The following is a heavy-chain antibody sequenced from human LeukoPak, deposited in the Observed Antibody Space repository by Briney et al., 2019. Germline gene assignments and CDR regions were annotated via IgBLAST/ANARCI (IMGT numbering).Heavy chain of an antibody. Sequence: GRSLRLSCAASGFTFDDYAVHWVRQAPGKGLEWVSGISWNSGSIGYADSVKGRFTISRDNAKNSLYLQMNSLRAEDTALYYCAKSSGSYFSYYYYYYMDVWGKGTTVTVSS. D-gene: IGHD1-26*01. CDR2: ISWNSGSI. CDR1: GFTFDDYA. J-gene: IGHJ6*03. CDR3: AKSSGSYFSYYYYYYMDV. V-gene: IGHV3-9*01.